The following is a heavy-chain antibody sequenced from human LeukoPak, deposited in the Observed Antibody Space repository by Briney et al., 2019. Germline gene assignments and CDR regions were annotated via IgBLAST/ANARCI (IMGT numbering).Heavy chain of an antibody. CDR3: ARELRGYSYGPGYYYGMDV. J-gene: IGHJ6*02. CDR1: GGSISSYY. V-gene: IGHV4-59*01. CDR2: IYYSGST. D-gene: IGHD5-18*01. Sequence: SETLSLTCTVSGGSISSYYWSWIRQPPGKGLEWIGYIYYSGSTNYNPSLKSRVTISVDTSKNQFSLKLSSVTAADTAVYYCARELRGYSYGPGYYYGMDVWGQGTTVTVS.